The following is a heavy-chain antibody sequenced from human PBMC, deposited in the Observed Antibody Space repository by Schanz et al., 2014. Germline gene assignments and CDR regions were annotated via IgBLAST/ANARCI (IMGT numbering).Heavy chain of an antibody. CDR3: ARESSNDIVLVPGAVFDH. CDR2: ISHDGYST. V-gene: IGHV3-64*04. D-gene: IGHD2-2*01. CDR1: GFTFSIYA. Sequence: VHLLDSGGGLVQPGGSLRLSCSASGFTFSIYAMHWVRQAPGKGLEYVSAISHDGYSTYYADSVKGRFTISRDNSKNTVYLQMNSLRPGDTAVYYCARESSNDIVLVPGAVFDHWGQGILVTVSS. J-gene: IGHJ4*02.